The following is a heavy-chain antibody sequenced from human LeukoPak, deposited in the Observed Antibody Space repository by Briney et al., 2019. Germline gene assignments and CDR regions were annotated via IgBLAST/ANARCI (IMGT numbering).Heavy chain of an antibody. V-gene: IGHV3-30-3*01. J-gene: IGHJ4*02. D-gene: IGHD2-15*01. CDR2: ISYDGSNK. CDR3: LGYCSGGSCYSTDY. CDR1: GFTFSSYG. Sequence: GRSLRLSCAASGFTFSSYGMHWVRQAPGKGLEWVAVISYDGSNKYYADSVKGRFTISRDNSKNTLYLQMNSLRAEDTAVYYCLGYCSGGSCYSTDYWGQGTLVTVSS.